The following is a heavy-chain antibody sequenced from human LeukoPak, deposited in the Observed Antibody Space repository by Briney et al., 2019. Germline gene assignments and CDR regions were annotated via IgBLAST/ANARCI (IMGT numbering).Heavy chain of an antibody. CDR2: ISSSGSTI. J-gene: IGHJ5*02. V-gene: IGHV3-11*01. CDR1: GFTLSDYY. Sequence: PGGSLRLSCAASGFTLSDYYMSWIRQAPGKGLEWISYISSSGSTIFYADSVKGRFTISRDNAKNSLYLQMNSLRAEDTAVYYCARVFTFGELSLAPWGQGTLVTVSS. CDR3: ARVFTFGELSLAP. D-gene: IGHD3-10*01.